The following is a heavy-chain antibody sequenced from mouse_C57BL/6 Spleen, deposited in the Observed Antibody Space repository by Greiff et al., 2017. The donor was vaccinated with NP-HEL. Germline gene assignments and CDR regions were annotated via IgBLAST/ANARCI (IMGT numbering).Heavy chain of an antibody. Sequence: QVQLQQPGAELVRPGTSVKLSCKASGYTFTSYWMHWVKQRPGQGLEWIGVIDPSDSYTNYNQKFKGKATLTVDKSSSTAYMQLSSLTSEDSAVYYCAREGDYGSSLYTYWYFDVWGTGTTVTVSS. D-gene: IGHD1-1*01. CDR3: AREGDYGSSLYTYWYFDV. CDR1: GYTFTSYW. J-gene: IGHJ1*03. V-gene: IGHV1-59*01. CDR2: IDPSDSYT.